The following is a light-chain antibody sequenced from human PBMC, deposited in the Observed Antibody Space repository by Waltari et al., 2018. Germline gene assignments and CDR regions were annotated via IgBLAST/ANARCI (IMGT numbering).Light chain of an antibody. CDR2: KGN. CDR3: SLYMGSGIWV. Sequence: QTVVTQEPSLSVSPGGTVTLTCTLSSGSLSTTSYATWYQQTPAQAPRTLVYKGNSRSSGVPDRFSGSILGNKAALPITGAQADDECDYYCSLYMGSGIWVFGGGTKLTVL. J-gene: IGLJ3*02. V-gene: IGLV8-61*01. CDR1: SGSLSTTSY.